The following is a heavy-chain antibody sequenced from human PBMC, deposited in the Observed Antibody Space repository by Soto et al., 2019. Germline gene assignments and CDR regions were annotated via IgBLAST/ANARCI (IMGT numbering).Heavy chain of an antibody. CDR2: IYYSGTT. CDR3: ARLRPYYYDSSGSYYFDY. V-gene: IGHV4-59*01. J-gene: IGHJ4*02. Sequence: SETLSLTCTVSGGSISSDYWSWIRQPPGKGLEWIGYIYYSGTTNYNPSLKSRVTISVDTSKKQFSLKLSSVTAADTAVYYCARLRPYYYDSSGSYYFDYWGQGTPVTVSS. D-gene: IGHD3-22*01. CDR1: GGSISSDY.